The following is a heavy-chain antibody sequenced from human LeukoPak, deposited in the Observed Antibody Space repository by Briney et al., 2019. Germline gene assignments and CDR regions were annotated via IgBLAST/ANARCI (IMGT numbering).Heavy chain of an antibody. Sequence: PGGSLRLSCAASGFTFSSYGMHWVRQAPGKGLEWVAVIWYDGSNKYYADSVKGRFTISRDNSKNTLYLQMNSLRAEDTAVYYCARGSTCYESSGQVPFDYWGQGTLVTVSS. D-gene: IGHD3-22*01. CDR3: ARGSTCYESSGQVPFDY. J-gene: IGHJ4*02. CDR2: IWYDGSNK. V-gene: IGHV3-33*01. CDR1: GFTFSSYG.